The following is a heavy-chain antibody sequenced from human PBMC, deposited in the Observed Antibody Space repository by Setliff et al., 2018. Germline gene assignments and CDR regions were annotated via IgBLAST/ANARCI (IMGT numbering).Heavy chain of an antibody. CDR2: INPKSGGT. J-gene: IGHJ5*02. CDR1: GYSFTDYY. V-gene: IGHV1-2*02. CDR3: ARDGISWLMWFDP. D-gene: IGHD3-16*01. Sequence: ASVKVSCKASGYSFTDYYMHWVRQVPGRGLEWMGWINPKSGGTRYAQKFQGRVTMTRDTSISTAYMELSSLRSDDTAVYYCARDGISWLMWFDPWGQGTLVTGSA.